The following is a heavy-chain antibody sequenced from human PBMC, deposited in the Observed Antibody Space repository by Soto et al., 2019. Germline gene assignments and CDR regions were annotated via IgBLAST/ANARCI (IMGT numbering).Heavy chain of an antibody. Sequence: QVHLVESGGGVVQPGRSLRLSCEVSGFTFSRHAMHWVRQAPGKGLEWVAGIYFDGEISYYAESVKGRFTISRDNTKNTVSLQMNSLNDEDTALYYCARYRPFEAYYVRDPWGQGTLVPVSP. J-gene: IGHJ5*02. CDR1: GFTFSRHA. CDR2: IYFDGEIS. CDR3: ARYRPFEAYYVRDP. V-gene: IGHV3-33*01. D-gene: IGHD1-26*01.